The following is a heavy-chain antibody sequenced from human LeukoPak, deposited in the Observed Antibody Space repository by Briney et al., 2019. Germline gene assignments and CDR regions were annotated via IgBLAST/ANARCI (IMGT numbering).Heavy chain of an antibody. V-gene: IGHV3-15*01. CDR3: TTVLWVSTKRETTVTAP. CDR2: IKSKTDGGTT. J-gene: IGHJ5*02. CDR1: GFTFSNAW. D-gene: IGHD4-17*01. Sequence: PGGSLRLSCAASGFTFSNAWMSWVRQAPGKGLEWVGRIKSKTDGGTTDYAAPVKGRFTISRDDSKNALYLQMNSLKTEDTAVYYCTTVLWVSTKRETTVTAPWGQGTLVTVSS.